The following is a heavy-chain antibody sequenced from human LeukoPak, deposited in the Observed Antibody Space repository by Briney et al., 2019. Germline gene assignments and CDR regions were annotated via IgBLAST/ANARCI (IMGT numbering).Heavy chain of an antibody. Sequence: PGGSLRLSCAASGFTSSSAWMSWLRQAPGKGLEWVGRVKSKTGGGTTDYAAPVKGRFTISRDDSTDTLFLQMNSLKTEDTAVYYCATDRHYGYDFWGQGTLVTVSS. D-gene: IGHD3-10*01. CDR3: ATDRHYGYDF. J-gene: IGHJ4*02. V-gene: IGHV3-15*01. CDR1: GFTSSSAW. CDR2: VKSKTGGGTT.